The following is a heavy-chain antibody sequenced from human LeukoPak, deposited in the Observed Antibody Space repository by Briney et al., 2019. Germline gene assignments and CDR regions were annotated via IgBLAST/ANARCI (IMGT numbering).Heavy chain of an antibody. CDR3: ARQHDSYYYYYIDA. J-gene: IGHJ6*03. CDR1: GYSISNGYY. V-gene: IGHV4-38-2*01. CDR2: LYHSDSA. Sequence: PSETLSLTCAVSGYSISNGYYWAWIRQPPGRGLEWIGSLYHSDSAYYNTSLRSRVSMSVDTSKNQFSLTLSFVTAADTAVYYCARQHDSYYYYYIDAWGSGTTVTVSS.